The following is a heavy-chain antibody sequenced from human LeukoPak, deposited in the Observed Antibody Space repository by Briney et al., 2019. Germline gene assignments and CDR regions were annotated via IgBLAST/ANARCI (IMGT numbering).Heavy chain of an antibody. CDR1: GFTFSNYA. D-gene: IGHD1-20*01. CDR2: ISGSGGST. Sequence: GGSLRLSCAASGFTFSNYAMSWVRQAPGKELEWVSAISGSGGSTYYADSVKGRFTISRDTSKNTLYLQMNSLRAEDTAVYYCAKDQYNWNLWGQGTLVTVSS. J-gene: IGHJ5*02. V-gene: IGHV3-23*01. CDR3: AKDQYNWNL.